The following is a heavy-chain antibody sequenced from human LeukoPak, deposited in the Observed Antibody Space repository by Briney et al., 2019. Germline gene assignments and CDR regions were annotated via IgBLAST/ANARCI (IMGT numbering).Heavy chain of an antibody. Sequence: PGGSLRLSCAAPGFTFSSCGMNWVRQAPGKGLEWVSYISSSGSTIYYADSVKGRFTISRDNAKNSLYLQMNSLRAEDTAVYYCAELGITMIGGVWGKGTTVTISS. V-gene: IGHV3-48*03. CDR3: AELGITMIGGV. CDR2: ISSSGSTI. J-gene: IGHJ6*04. CDR1: GFTFSSCG. D-gene: IGHD3-10*02.